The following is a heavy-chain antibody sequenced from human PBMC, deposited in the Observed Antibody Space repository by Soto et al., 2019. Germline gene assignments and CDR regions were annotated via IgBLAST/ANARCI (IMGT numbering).Heavy chain of an antibody. Sequence: GASVKVSCKASGGTFSSYAISWVRQAPGQGLEWMGGIIPIFGTANYAQKFQGRVTITADESTSTAYMELSSLRSEDTAVYYCARVDSSGSFYDSSGYGFDYWGQGTLVTVSS. CDR2: IIPIFGTA. CDR3: ARVDSSGSFYDSSGYGFDY. V-gene: IGHV1-69*01. CDR1: GGTFSSYA. D-gene: IGHD3-22*01. J-gene: IGHJ4*02.